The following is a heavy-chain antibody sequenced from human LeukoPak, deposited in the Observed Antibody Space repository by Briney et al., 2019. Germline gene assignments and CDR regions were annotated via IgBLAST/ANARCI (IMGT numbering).Heavy chain of an antibody. CDR1: GGSISSGDYY. J-gene: IGHJ3*02. CDR3: VLNYYDSSGYYIDAFDI. D-gene: IGHD3-22*01. V-gene: IGHV4-30-4*01. CDR2: IYYSGST. Sequence: PSETLSLTCTVSGGSISSGDYYWSWIRQPPGKGLEWIGYIYYSGSTYYNPSLKSRVTISVDTSKNQFSLKLSSVTAADTAVYYCVLNYYDSSGYYIDAFDIWGQGTMVTVSS.